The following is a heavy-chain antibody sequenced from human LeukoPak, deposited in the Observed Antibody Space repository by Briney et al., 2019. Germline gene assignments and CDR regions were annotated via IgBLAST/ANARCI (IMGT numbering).Heavy chain of an antibody. Sequence: PSETLSLTCTVSGGSISSSSYYWGWIRQPPGKGLEWIGSIYYSGSTYYNPSLKSRVTISVDTSKNQFSLKLSSVTAADTAVYYCARVRYSSSWVTYWGQGTLVTVSS. CDR2: IYYSGST. D-gene: IGHD6-13*01. CDR1: GGSISSSSYY. J-gene: IGHJ4*02. CDR3: ARVRYSSSWVTY. V-gene: IGHV4-39*07.